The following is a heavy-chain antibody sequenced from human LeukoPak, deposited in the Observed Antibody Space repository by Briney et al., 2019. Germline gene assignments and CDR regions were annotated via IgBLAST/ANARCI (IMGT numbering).Heavy chain of an antibody. D-gene: IGHD4-11*01. J-gene: IGHJ4*02. CDR2: ISYDGSNK. Sequence: GGSLRLSCAASGFTFSSYGMHWVRQAPGKGLEWLAVISYDGSNKYYADSVKGRFTISRDNSKNTLYLQMNSLRAEDTAVYYCAKDGVFGDYSSGYYFDYWGQGTLVTVSS. CDR3: AKDGVFGDYSSGYYFDY. V-gene: IGHV3-30*18. CDR1: GFTFSSYG.